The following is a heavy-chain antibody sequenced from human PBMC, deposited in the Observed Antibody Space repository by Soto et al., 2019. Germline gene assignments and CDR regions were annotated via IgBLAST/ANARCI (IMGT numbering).Heavy chain of an antibody. Sequence: QVQLQGSGPGLVKPSETLSLTCTVSGGSISSYYWSWIRQPPGKGLEWIGYIYYTGSTNYNPSLQSRITISVDTSKNQFSLKLRSATAADTAVYFCASGPIYGPFDYWGQGTLVTVSS. D-gene: IGHD3-9*01. V-gene: IGHV4-59*01. CDR2: IYYTGST. J-gene: IGHJ4*02. CDR1: GGSISSYY. CDR3: ASGPIYGPFDY.